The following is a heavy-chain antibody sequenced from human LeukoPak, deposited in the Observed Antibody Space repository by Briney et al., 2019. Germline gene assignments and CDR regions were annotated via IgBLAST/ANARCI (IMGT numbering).Heavy chain of an antibody. CDR1: GFTFSIYW. CDR3: AKTELTIPSDFWSGYWSPNWFDP. D-gene: IGHD3-3*01. J-gene: IGHJ5*02. Sequence: GGSLRLSCAASGFTFSIYWMSWVRQAPGKGLEWVSAISGSGGSTYYADSVKGRFTISRDNSKNKLYLQMNSLRAEDTAVYYCAKTELTIPSDFWSGYWSPNWFDPWGQGTLVTVSS. V-gene: IGHV3-23*01. CDR2: ISGSGGST.